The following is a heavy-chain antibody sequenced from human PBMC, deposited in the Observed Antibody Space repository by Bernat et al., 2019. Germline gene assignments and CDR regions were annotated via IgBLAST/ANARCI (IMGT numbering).Heavy chain of an antibody. CDR3: ARGGYSDRTPYYAFDY. D-gene: IGHD3-22*01. CDR2: IKPDGSEG. J-gene: IGHJ4*02. Sequence: EVQLVDSGGGLVQPGGSLRLSCAACGFTFSSFWMSWVRQTPGKGLEWVTNIKPDGSEGYYVDSVRGRFTISRDNSKNTLYLQMNSLRAEDTAVYHCARGGYSDRTPYYAFDYWGQGTLVTVSS. CDR1: GFTFSSFW. V-gene: IGHV3-7*03.